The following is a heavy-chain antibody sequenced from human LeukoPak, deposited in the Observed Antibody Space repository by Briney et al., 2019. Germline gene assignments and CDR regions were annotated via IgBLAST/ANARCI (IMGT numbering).Heavy chain of an antibody. J-gene: IGHJ5*02. CDR2: IYTSGNT. CDR1: GGSISSGSHY. D-gene: IGHD3-3*01. Sequence: SETLSLTCTVSGGSISSGSHYWSWIRQPAGKGLEWIGRIYTSGNTNYNPSLKSRVTISVDTSKNHFSLKLSSVTAADTAVYYCARLTIFGVAINWFDPWGQGTLVTVSS. CDR3: ARLTIFGVAINWFDP. V-gene: IGHV4-61*02.